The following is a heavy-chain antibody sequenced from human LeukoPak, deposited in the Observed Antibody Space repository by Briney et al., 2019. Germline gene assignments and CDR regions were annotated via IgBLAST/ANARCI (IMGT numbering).Heavy chain of an antibody. CDR2: ISPSGDIT. Sequence: PGGSLRLSCAPSGFTFSNYAMSWVRQAPGKGGGWVSGISPSGDITYYADSVKGRFTISRDNSKNTLYLEVISLTAEDTAVYYCAKDDAWLRFGEWSQGTLVTVSS. CDR1: GFTFSNYA. CDR3: AKDDAWLRFGE. J-gene: IGHJ4*02. V-gene: IGHV3-23*01. D-gene: IGHD3-10*01.